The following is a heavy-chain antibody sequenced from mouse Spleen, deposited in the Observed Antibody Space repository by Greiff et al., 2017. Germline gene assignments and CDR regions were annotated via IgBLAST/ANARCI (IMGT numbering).Heavy chain of an antibody. J-gene: IGHJ2*01. D-gene: IGHD1-1*01. CDR1: GFTFSSYA. Sequence: EVMLVESGGGLVKPGGSLKLSCAASGFTFSSYAMSWVRQTPEKRLEWVATISDGGSHTYYPDNVKGRFTISRDNAKNNRYLQMSHLKSEDTAMYYCARDLGSENYFDYWGQGTTLTVSS. CDR2: ISDGGSHT. CDR3: ARDLGSENYFDY. V-gene: IGHV5-4*01.